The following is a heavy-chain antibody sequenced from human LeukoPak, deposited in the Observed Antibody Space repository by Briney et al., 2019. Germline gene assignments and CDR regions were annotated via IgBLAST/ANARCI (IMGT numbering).Heavy chain of an antibody. V-gene: IGHV3-7*03. CDR1: GFIFTSFW. CDR3: ARQAATMGRHFFDY. J-gene: IGHJ4*02. Sequence: PGGSLRLSCAASGFIFTSFWMSWVRQAPGKGLEWVANIKQDGSEIYYVDSVKGRFTISRDNAKNSLYLQMNSLRAEDTAMYYCARQAATMGRHFFDYWGQGTLLTVSS. D-gene: IGHD2-2*01. CDR2: IKQDGSEI.